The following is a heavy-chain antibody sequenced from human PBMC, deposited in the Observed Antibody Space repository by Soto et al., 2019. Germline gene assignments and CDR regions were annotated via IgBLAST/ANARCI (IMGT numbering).Heavy chain of an antibody. CDR3: ARQRGSANYQYYVDY. V-gene: IGHV4-59*08. CDR2: VYYSGST. CDR1: GGSISSAY. D-gene: IGHD1-7*01. J-gene: IGHJ4*02. Sequence: QVQLQESGPGLVQPSETLSLTCTVSGGSISSAYWSWIRQPPGKGLEWIGYVYYSGSTNYNPSLKSRVTISVDTSKNQFSLRLTYVTAADSAVYYCARQRGSANYQYYVDYWGQGTLVTVSS.